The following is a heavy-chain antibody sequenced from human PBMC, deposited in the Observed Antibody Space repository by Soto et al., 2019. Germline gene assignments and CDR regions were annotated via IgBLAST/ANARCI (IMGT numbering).Heavy chain of an antibody. CDR1: GFTFSSYS. CDR3: ARDQIVDSSGWYGDYYYGMDV. D-gene: IGHD6-19*01. V-gene: IGHV3-48*02. Sequence: PGGSLRLSCAASGFTFSSYSMNWVRQAPGKGLEWVSYISSSSSTIYYADSVKGRFTISRDNAKNSLYLQMNSLRDEDTAVYYCARDQIVDSSGWYGDYYYGMDVWGQGTTVTVSS. CDR2: ISSSSSTI. J-gene: IGHJ6*02.